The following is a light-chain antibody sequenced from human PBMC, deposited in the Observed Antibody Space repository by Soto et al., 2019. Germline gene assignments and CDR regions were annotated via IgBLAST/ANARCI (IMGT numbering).Light chain of an antibody. Sequence: QSALTQPPSASGSPGQSVTISCTGTSSDVGGYNYVSWYQQHPGRVPKVMIYEVSKRPSGVPDRFSGSKSGNTASLTVSGLQAEHEADYYCSSYTGSNNFVFGTGTKLTVL. CDR3: SSYTGSNNFV. J-gene: IGLJ1*01. V-gene: IGLV2-8*01. CDR1: SSDVGGYNY. CDR2: EVS.